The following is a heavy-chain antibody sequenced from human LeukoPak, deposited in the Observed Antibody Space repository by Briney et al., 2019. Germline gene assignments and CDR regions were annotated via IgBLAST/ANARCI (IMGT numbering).Heavy chain of an antibody. V-gene: IGHV3-9*01. CDR2: ISWNSGSI. CDR3: AKDRSSSSDWYFDL. J-gene: IGHJ2*01. Sequence: SLRLSCAASGFTFDDYAMHWVRQAPGKGLEWVSGISWNSGSIGYADSVKGRFTISRDNAKNSLYLQMNSLRAEDTAVYYCAKDRSSSSDWYFDLWGRGTLVTV. D-gene: IGHD6-6*01. CDR1: GFTFDDYA.